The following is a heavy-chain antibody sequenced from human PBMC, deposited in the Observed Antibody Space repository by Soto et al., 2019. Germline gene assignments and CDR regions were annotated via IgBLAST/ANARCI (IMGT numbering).Heavy chain of an antibody. D-gene: IGHD3-3*01. CDR3: ARGTYYDFWSGYRGYYYGMDV. V-gene: IGHV1-8*01. J-gene: IGHJ6*02. CDR2: MNPNSGNT. Sequence: GASVKVSCKASGYTFTTYDIHWVRQVTGQGLEWMGWMNPNSGNTGYAQKFQGRVTMTRNTSISTAYMELSSLRSEDTAVYYCARGTYYDFWSGYRGYYYGMDVWGQGTTVPVSS. CDR1: GYTFTTYD.